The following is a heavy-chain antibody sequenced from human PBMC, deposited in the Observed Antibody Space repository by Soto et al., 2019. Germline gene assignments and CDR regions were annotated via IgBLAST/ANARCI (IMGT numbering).Heavy chain of an antibody. J-gene: IGHJ6*02. D-gene: IGHD5-18*01. CDR2: IYPGDSDT. CDR3: ARLDTAMVTHYYYGMDV. Sequence: GESLKISCKGSGYSFTSYWIGWVRQMPGKGLEWMGIIYPGDSDTRYSPSFQGQVTISADKSISTAYLQWSSLKASDTAMYYCARLDTAMVTHYYYGMDVWGQGTTVTVS. CDR1: GYSFTSYW. V-gene: IGHV5-51*01.